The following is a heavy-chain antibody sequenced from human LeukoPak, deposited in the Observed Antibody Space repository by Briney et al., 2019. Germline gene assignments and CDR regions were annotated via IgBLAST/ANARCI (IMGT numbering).Heavy chain of an antibody. Sequence: ASVKVSCKASGYTFTGYYMHWVRQAPGQGLEWMGWINPNSGGTNYAQKFQGRVTMTRDTSISTAYMELSRLRSDDTAVYYCARAGSIVSTIGFDPWGQGTLVTVSS. J-gene: IGHJ5*02. V-gene: IGHV1-2*02. CDR2: INPNSGGT. CDR3: ARAGSIVSTIGFDP. CDR1: GYTFTGYY. D-gene: IGHD1-26*01.